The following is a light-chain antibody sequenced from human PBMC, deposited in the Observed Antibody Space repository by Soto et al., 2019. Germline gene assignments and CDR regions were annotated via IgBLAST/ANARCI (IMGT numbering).Light chain of an antibody. V-gene: IGKV1-27*01. CDR2: GAS. CDR1: QGISDY. J-gene: IGKJ3*01. Sequence: DIQMTQSPSSVSASVGDRVTITCRASQGISDYLAWYQQIPGKVPKLLIYGASTLHSGVPSRFSGSGSGTEFTLTISSLQPEDVATYYCLQHHNYPLTFGPGTKVDIK. CDR3: LQHHNYPLT.